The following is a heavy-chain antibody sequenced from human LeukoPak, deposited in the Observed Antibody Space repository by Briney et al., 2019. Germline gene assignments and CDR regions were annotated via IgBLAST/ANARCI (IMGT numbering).Heavy chain of an antibody. V-gene: IGHV3-15*01. CDR2: IKSKTDGGTT. J-gene: IGHJ4*02. CDR1: GFTFSNAW. Sequence: GGSLRLSCAASGFTFSNAWMSWVRQAPGKGLEWVGRIKSKTDGGTTDYATPVKGRFTISRDDSKTTLYLQMNSLKTEDTAVYYCTTSAPYYDYVWGSYRYTEDFDYWGQGTLVTVSS. D-gene: IGHD3-16*02. CDR3: TTSAPYYDYVWGSYRYTEDFDY.